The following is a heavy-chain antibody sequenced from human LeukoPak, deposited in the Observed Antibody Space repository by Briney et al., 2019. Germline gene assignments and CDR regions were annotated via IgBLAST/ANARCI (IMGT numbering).Heavy chain of an antibody. CDR1: GGTFSSYA. D-gene: IGHD5-18*01. CDR3: ASLGYRYGSRGDY. Sequence: ASVKVSCKASGGTFSSYAISWVRQAPGQGLEWMGGIIPIFGTANYAQKFQGRVTITAEKSTSTAYMELSSLRSEDTAVYYCASLGYRYGSRGDYWGQGTLVTVSS. V-gene: IGHV1-69*06. CDR2: IIPIFGTA. J-gene: IGHJ4*02.